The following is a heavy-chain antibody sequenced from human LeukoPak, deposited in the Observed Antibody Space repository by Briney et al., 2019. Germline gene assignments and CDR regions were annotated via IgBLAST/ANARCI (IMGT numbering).Heavy chain of an antibody. J-gene: IGHJ4*02. CDR2: ISAYNGNT. D-gene: IGHD3-22*01. CDR1: GYTFTSYG. CDR3: ASPEVNYYDSSGYYTRFDY. V-gene: IGHV1-18*01. Sequence: ASVKVSCKASGYTFTSYGISWVRQAPGQELEWMGWISAYNGNTNYAQKLQGRVTMTTDTSTSTAYMELRSLRSDDTAVYYCASPEVNYYDSSGYYTRFDYWGQGTLVTVSS.